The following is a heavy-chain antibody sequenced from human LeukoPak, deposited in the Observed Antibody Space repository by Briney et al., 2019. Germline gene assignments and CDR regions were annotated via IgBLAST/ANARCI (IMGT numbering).Heavy chain of an antibody. CDR2: ISGRSSHV. Sequence: PGGSLRLSCSASGFSFSDYVMNWVRQAPGKGLEWVSAISGRSSHVYYGESVKGRFTISRDNAKNSLYLQLDSLGVEDTAVYYCGRAFPPLRTSSAGDLWGQGTLVTVSS. J-gene: IGHJ1*01. CDR3: GRAFPPLRTSSAGDL. D-gene: IGHD3-16*01. V-gene: IGHV3-21*04. CDR1: GFSFSDYV.